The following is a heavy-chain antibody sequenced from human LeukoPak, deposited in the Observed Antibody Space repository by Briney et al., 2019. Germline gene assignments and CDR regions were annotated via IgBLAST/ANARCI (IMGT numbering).Heavy chain of an antibody. J-gene: IGHJ4*02. D-gene: IGHD2-15*01. CDR2: IWYDGSNK. Sequence: GGSLRLSCAASGFTFSSYGMHWVRQAPGKGMEWVAVIWYDGSNKYYADSVKGRFTISRDNSKNTLYLQMNSLRAEDTAVYYCAKDLSGGSQYYFDYWGQGTLVTVSS. CDR3: AKDLSGGSQYYFDY. CDR1: GFTFSSYG. V-gene: IGHV3-33*06.